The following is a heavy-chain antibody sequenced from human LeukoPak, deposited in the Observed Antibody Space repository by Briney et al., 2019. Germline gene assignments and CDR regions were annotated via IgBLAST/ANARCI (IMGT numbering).Heavy chain of an antibody. V-gene: IGHV3-9*01. Sequence: GGSLRLSCAASGFTFDDYAMHWVRQAPGKGLQWVSGISWNSGAIGYADSVKGRFTISRDNAKNSLYLQMNNLRAEDTALYYCAKDIRGGSPDGYNRFDYWGQGTLVTVSS. J-gene: IGHJ4*02. CDR2: ISWNSGAI. D-gene: IGHD5-24*01. CDR3: AKDIRGGSPDGYNRFDY. CDR1: GFTFDDYA.